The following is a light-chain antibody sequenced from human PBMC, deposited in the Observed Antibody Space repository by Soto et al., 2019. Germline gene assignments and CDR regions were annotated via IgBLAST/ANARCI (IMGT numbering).Light chain of an antibody. CDR2: AAS. J-gene: IGKJ1*01. CDR3: QQSHSTPPT. CDR1: QSISTY. V-gene: IGKV1-39*01. Sequence: DIRMTQSPSSLSASVRDRVIITCRASQSISTYLNWYQQKPGKPPKLLIYAASSLQSGVPSRFSGSGSGTQFTLTISSLQPEDFASYDCQQSHSTPPTFGQGTKVDIK.